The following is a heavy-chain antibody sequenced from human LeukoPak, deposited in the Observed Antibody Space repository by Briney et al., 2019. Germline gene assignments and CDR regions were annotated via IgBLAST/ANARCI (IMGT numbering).Heavy chain of an antibody. D-gene: IGHD3-22*01. V-gene: IGHV4-34*01. CDR2: INHSGST. Sequence: SETLSLTCTVSGGSISSYYWSWIRQPPGKGLEWIGEINHSGSTNYNPSLKSRVTISVDTSKNQFSLKLSSVTAADTAVYYCARGLLIDTKFYFDYWGQGTLVTVSS. CDR1: GGSISSYY. J-gene: IGHJ4*02. CDR3: ARGLLIDTKFYFDY.